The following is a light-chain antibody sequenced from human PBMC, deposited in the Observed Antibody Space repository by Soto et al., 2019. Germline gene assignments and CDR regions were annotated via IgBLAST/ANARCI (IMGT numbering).Light chain of an antibody. CDR3: QSYDSSLSGYV. V-gene: IGLV1-40*01. CDR1: SSNIGAGND. J-gene: IGLJ1*01. Sequence: QSMLTQPPSVSGAPGQRVTISCTGGSSNIGAGNDVHWYQHLPGTAPKLLIYANNNRPSGVPDRFSGSKSGTSASLAITGLRAEDEADYYCQSYDSSLSGYVFGTGTKLTVL. CDR2: ANN.